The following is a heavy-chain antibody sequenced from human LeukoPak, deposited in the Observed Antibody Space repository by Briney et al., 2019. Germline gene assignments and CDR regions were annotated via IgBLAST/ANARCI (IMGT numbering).Heavy chain of an antibody. CDR3: ARAAATTRNGFGY. CDR1: GDSISGYY. Sequence: SETLSLTCTVPGDSISGYYWSWIRQPPGKGLEWIGYIYYSGNTNYNPSLKSRVTMSVDTSKNQFSLKLSFVTAADTAVYFCARAAATTRNGFGYWGQGTLVTVSS. J-gene: IGHJ4*02. D-gene: IGHD1-26*01. CDR2: IYYSGNT. V-gene: IGHV4-59*08.